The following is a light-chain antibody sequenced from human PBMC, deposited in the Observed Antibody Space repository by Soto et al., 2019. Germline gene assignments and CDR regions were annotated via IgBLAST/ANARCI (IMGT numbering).Light chain of an antibody. CDR2: EGS. V-gene: IGLV2-23*01. CDR3: CSYAGSKRV. CDR1: SSDVGSYNL. J-gene: IGLJ2*01. Sequence: QSALTQPASVSGSPGQSITISCTGTSSDVGSYNLVSWYQQHPGKAPKRMIYEGSKRPSGVSNRFSGSKSGNTASLTISGLQAEDEADYYCCSYAGSKRVFGGGTKRTVL.